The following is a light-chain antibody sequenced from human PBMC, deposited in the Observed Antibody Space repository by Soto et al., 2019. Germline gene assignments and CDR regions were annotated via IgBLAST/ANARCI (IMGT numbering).Light chain of an antibody. CDR1: SSNIGAGYD. CDR2: GNS. V-gene: IGLV1-40*01. CDR3: QSSDSSLSYV. J-gene: IGLJ1*01. Sequence: QSVLTQPPSVSGAPGQRVTISCTGSSSNIGAGYDVHWYQQLPGTAPKLLIYGNSNRPSGVPDRFSGSKSGTSASLAITGLQAEDEADYSCQSSDSSLSYVFGTGTKVTVL.